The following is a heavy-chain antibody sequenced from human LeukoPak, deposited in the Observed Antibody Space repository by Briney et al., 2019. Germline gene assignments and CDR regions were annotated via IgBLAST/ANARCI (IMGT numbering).Heavy chain of an antibody. Sequence: PGGSLRLSCAASGFTFSDYYMSWIRQAPGKGLEWVSYISSSGSTIYYADSVKGRFTISRDNAKNSLYLQMNSLRAEDTAVYYCARDPNFWSGRYYFDYWGQGTLVTVSS. CDR1: GFTFSDYY. CDR2: ISSSGSTI. J-gene: IGHJ4*02. CDR3: ARDPNFWSGRYYFDY. D-gene: IGHD3-3*01. V-gene: IGHV3-11*04.